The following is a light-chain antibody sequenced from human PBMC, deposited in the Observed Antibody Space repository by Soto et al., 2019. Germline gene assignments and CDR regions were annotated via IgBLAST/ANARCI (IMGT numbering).Light chain of an antibody. CDR3: ISYTVSRSYV. J-gene: IGLJ1*01. V-gene: IGLV2-14*01. CDR1: SSDIGAYDH. CDR2: SVS. Sequence: QSVLTQPASGSGSPGQSITISCSGTSSDIGAYDHVAWFQQFPGKTPKLVIYSVSNRPSGVSYRCSGSKSGNTASLTISGLQADDEADYYCISYTVSRSYVFGPGTKVTVL.